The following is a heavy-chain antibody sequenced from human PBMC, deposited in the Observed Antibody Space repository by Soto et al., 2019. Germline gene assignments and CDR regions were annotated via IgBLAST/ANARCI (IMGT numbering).Heavy chain of an antibody. CDR1: GYTFTSYA. J-gene: IGHJ5*02. V-gene: IGHV1-3*01. CDR2: INAGNGNT. D-gene: IGHD2-2*01. CDR3: EREHQLLIGWFDP. Sequence: QVQLVQSGAEVKKPGASVKVSCKASGYTFTSYAMHWVRQAPGQRLEWMGWINAGNGNTKYSQKFQGRVTITRNTSASTAYMELLSLRSADTDVYDCEREHQLLIGWFDPWGQGTLVTVSS.